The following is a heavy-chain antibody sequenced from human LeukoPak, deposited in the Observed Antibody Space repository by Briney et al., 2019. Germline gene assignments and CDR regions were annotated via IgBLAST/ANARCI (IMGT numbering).Heavy chain of an antibody. D-gene: IGHD3-16*01. J-gene: IGHJ4*02. V-gene: IGHV4-59*01. CDR1: GGSINNDY. Sequence: SETLSLTCTVSGGSINNDYWSWIRQPPGKGLEWLGYIKYNGYTNYNPSLKSRVTMPIDASKKQFSLKLSSVTAADTAVYYCARSKMLLREGFDYWGQGTLVTVSS. CDR2: IKYNGYT. CDR3: ARSKMLLREGFDY.